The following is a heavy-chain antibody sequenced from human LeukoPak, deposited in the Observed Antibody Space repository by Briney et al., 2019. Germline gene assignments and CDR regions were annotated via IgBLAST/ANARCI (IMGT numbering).Heavy chain of an antibody. CDR2: IYYSGST. J-gene: IGHJ4*02. Sequence: NPSETLSLTCTVSGGSISSSSYYWGWIRQPPGKGLEWIGYIYYSGSTYYNPSLKSRVTISVDTSKNQFSLKLSSVTAADTAVYYCARENNFGVVIIVDYWGQGTLVTVSS. CDR3: ARENNFGVVIIVDY. D-gene: IGHD3-3*01. CDR1: GGSISSSSYY. V-gene: IGHV4-31*03.